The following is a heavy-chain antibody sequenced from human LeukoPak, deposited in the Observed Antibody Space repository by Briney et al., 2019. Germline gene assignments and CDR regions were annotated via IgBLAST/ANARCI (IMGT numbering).Heavy chain of an antibody. D-gene: IGHD1-26*01. J-gene: IGHJ4*02. CDR1: GFTFSSYA. V-gene: IGHV3-23*01. CDR3: AKNRGGSYYSGSDY. CDR2: VRGSDAGT. Sequence: GGSLRLSCAASGFTFSSYAMNWVRQAPGKGLEWVSAVRGSDAGTSYADSVKGRFTISRDNSKNTLYLQMNSLRAEDTAVYYCAKNRGGSYYSGSDYWGQGTLVTDSS.